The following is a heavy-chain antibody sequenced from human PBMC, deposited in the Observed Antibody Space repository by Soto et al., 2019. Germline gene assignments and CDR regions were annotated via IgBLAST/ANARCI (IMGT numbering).Heavy chain of an antibody. CDR3: ARTLDWLRCDAFDI. D-gene: IGHD3-9*01. J-gene: IGHJ3*02. CDR2: INHSGST. V-gene: IGHV4-34*01. Sequence: SETLSLTCAVYGGSFSGYYWSWIRQPPGKGLEWIGEINHSGSTNYNPSLKSRVTISVDTSKNQFSLKLSSVTSADTAVYYCARTLDWLRCDAFDIWGQGTMVTVSS. CDR1: GGSFSGYY.